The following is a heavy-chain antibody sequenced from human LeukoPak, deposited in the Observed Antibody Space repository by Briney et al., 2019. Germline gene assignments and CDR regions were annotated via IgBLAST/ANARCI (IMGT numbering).Heavy chain of an antibody. CDR3: ARGRGYDFWSGSYYYYYGMDV. CDR1: GGSFSGYY. V-gene: IGHV4-34*01. Sequence: SETLSLTCAVYGGSFSGYYWSWIRQPPGKGLEWIGEINHSGSTNYNSSLKSRVTISVDTSKNQFSLKLSSVTAADTAVYYCARGRGYDFWSGSYYYYYGMDVWGQGTTVTVSS. J-gene: IGHJ6*02. D-gene: IGHD3-3*01. CDR2: INHSGST.